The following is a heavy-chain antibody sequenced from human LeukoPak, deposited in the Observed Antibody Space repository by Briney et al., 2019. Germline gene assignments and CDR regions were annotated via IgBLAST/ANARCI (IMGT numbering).Heavy chain of an antibody. V-gene: IGHV3-9*01. CDR1: GFTFDDYA. Sequence: PGGSLRLSCAASGFTFDDYAMHWVRQAPGKGLEWVSGISWNSGSIGYADSVKGRFTISRDNAKNSLYLQMNSLRAEDTALYYCAKDIGRYYCDSSGYYAPGGDYWGQGTLVTVSS. CDR3: AKDIGRYYCDSSGYYAPGGDY. D-gene: IGHD3-22*01. J-gene: IGHJ4*02. CDR2: ISWNSGSI.